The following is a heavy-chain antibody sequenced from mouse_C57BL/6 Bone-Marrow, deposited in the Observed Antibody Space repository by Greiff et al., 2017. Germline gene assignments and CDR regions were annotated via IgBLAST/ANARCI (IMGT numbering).Heavy chain of an antibody. V-gene: IGHV1-9*01. CDR2: ILPGSGST. J-gene: IGHJ2*01. CDR3: GRAHPGHYFDD. CDR1: GYTFTGYW. Sequence: VQLQQSGAELMKPGASVKLSCKATGYTFTGYWIEWVKQRPGHGLEWIGEILPGSGSTNYNEKFKGKATFTADTSSTTAYMQRSSLTTEDSANYYGGRAHPGHYFDDWGQGTTLTGSS. D-gene: IGHD3-3*01.